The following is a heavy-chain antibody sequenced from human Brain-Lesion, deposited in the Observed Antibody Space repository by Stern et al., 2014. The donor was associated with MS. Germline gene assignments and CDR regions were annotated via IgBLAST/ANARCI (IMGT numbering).Heavy chain of an antibody. CDR3: AGEEDIRYCSGGSCTGNWFDP. CDR1: GGSVSSTSYA. CDR2: IYYSGNT. Sequence: QLQESGPGLVKPSETLSLTCTVAGGSVSSTSYAWAWIRQPPGKGLEWIGTIYYSGNTYYGPPLRGRLTISLDPSKNQFSLQLRSVTAADTAVYYCAGEEDIRYCSGGSCTGNWFDPWGQGTLVTVSS. V-gene: IGHV4-39*01. J-gene: IGHJ5*02. D-gene: IGHD2-15*01.